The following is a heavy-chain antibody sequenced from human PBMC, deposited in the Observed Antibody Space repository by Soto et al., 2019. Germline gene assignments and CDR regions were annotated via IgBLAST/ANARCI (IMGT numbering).Heavy chain of an antibody. CDR2: ISYDGSNK. V-gene: IGHV3-30*03. D-gene: IGHD2-8*01. Sequence: GGSLRLSCAASGFTFSSYGMHWVRQAPGKGLEWVAVISYDGSNKYYADSVKGRFTISRDNSKNTLYLQMNSLRSDDTAVYYCARDPLGQWFYWGQGTLVTVSS. J-gene: IGHJ4*02. CDR3: ARDPLGQWFY. CDR1: GFTFSSYG.